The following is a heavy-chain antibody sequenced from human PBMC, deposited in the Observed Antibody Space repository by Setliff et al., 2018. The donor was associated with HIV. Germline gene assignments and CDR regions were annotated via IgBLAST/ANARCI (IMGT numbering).Heavy chain of an antibody. D-gene: IGHD5-12*01. V-gene: IGHV7-4-1*02. CDR2: IHTEQGFP. J-gene: IGHJ3*02. CDR1: GYTFSSYG. Sequence: EASVKVSCKASGYTFSSYGISWVRQAPGRGLEWMGWIHTEQGFPMYAQGFTGRFVFSLDPSVNTAYLQINSLTPDDGGVYYCAVDRHAFDIWGQGTVVTVSS. CDR3: AVDRHAFDI.